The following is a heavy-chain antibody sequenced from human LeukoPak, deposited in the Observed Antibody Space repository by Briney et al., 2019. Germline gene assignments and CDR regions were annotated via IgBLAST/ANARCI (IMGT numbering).Heavy chain of an antibody. CDR1: GDSVSTSSVA. V-gene: IGHV6-1*01. CDR3: ARYNWNGGRAFDV. Sequence: SQTLSLTCAIPGDSVSTSSVAWNWIRQSPSRSLEWLGRTYYRSKWNNDYAVSVKSRIIINPDTSKNQFSLQLNSVTPEDTAVYYCARYNWNGGRAFDVWGQGTMVTVSS. CDR2: TYYRSKWNN. J-gene: IGHJ3*01. D-gene: IGHD1-1*01.